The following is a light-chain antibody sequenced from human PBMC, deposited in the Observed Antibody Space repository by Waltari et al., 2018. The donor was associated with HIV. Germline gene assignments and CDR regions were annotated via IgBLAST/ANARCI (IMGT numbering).Light chain of an antibody. CDR3: QVWDRGYKEAV. CDR2: DDV. J-gene: IGLJ2*01. CDR1: HIGRPR. Sequence: SYVLTQAPSISVAPGQTATISLGHIGRPRAPWYRQKPGRAPILVVLDDVDRSSGIPARFSGARSGERATLTISGVEAGDEADYYCQVWDRGYKEAVFGGGT. V-gene: IGLV3-21*02.